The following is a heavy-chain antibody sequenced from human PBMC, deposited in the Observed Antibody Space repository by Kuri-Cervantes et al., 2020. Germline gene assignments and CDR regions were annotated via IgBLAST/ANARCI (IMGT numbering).Heavy chain of an antibody. CDR1: GFTFSSYG. CDR2: ISGSGGST. V-gene: IGHV3-23*01. D-gene: IGHD5-18*01. Sequence: GGSLRLSCAASGFTFSSYGMHWVRQAPGKGLEWVSAISGSGGSTYYADSVKGRFTISRDNSKNTLYLQMNSLRAEDTAVYYCAKDAMSGYSYGNYFDYWGQGTLVTVSS. J-gene: IGHJ4*02. CDR3: AKDAMSGYSYGNYFDY.